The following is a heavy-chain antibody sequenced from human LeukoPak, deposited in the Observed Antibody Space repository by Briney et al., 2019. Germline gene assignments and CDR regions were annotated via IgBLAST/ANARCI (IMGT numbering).Heavy chain of an antibody. CDR2: ISPSGGST. CDR3: VRDNYGSDY. D-gene: IGHD3-10*01. V-gene: IGHV1-46*01. CDR1: GYTFSRYH. Sequence: GASMKVSCKASGYTFSRYHVHWVRQAPGQGLEWMGMISPSGGSTSYAQRFQDRVTLTTDMSTSTVYMELSSLRSEDTAVYYCVRDNYGSDYWGQGTLVTVSS. J-gene: IGHJ4*02.